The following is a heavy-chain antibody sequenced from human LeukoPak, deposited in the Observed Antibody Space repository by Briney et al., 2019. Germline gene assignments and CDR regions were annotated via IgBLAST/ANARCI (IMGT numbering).Heavy chain of an antibody. D-gene: IGHD2-2*01. V-gene: IGHV3-23*01. J-gene: IGHJ4*02. CDR3: AKDIQLTY. CDR2: ITGSGGGT. Sequence: GGSLRLSCAASGFTFSIYAMTWVRQTPGKGLEWVSTITGSGGGTYYADSVKGRFTISRDDSKNTLCLQMNSLRAEDTAVYYCAKDIQLTYWGQGALVTVSS. CDR1: GFTFSIYA.